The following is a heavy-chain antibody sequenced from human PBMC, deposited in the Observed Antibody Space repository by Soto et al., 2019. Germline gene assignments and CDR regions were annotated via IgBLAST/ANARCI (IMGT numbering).Heavy chain of an antibody. J-gene: IGHJ1*01. CDR2: INPSYGNT. D-gene: IGHD2-2*01. CDR1: GGTFSSYA. Sequence: ASVKVSCKASGGTFSSYAMSWVRQAPGQGLEWMGWINPSYGNTKYSQKFQGRVTITRDTSASTAYMELSSLRSEDTAVYYCARGRPGYCSSTSCMRAEYFQHWGQGTLVTVSS. V-gene: IGHV1-3*01. CDR3: ARGRPGYCSSTSCMRAEYFQH.